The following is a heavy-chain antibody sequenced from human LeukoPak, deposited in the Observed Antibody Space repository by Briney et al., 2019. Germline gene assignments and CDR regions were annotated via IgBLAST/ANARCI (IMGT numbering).Heavy chain of an antibody. CDR1: GFAFGDYG. CDR3: ARVGPLYYYTSGSYLWALDV. V-gene: IGHV3-49*04. CDR2: IRSKTYGRTT. Sequence: GGSLRLSCIAPGFAFGDYGMIWVRQAPRKGLEWVGCIRSKTYGRTTEYAPSVKGRFSLSRDDSKTIAYLKMNSLKTEDTAVYYCARVGPLYYYTSGSYLWALDVWGKGTPVTVSS. J-gene: IGHJ6*04. D-gene: IGHD3-10*01.